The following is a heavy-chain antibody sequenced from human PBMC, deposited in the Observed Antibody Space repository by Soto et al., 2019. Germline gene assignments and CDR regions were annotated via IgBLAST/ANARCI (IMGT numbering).Heavy chain of an antibody. CDR2: IPDSGSST. D-gene: IGHD4-17*01. Sequence: GGSLRLSCAASGFTFSNYAMSWVRQAPGKGLEWVSAIPDSGSSTYYADSVKGRFTISRDNSKNTLYLQMNSLRAEDTAMYFCAKALRFFDSWGREPWSPSPQ. CDR3: AKALRFFDS. J-gene: IGHJ4*02. V-gene: IGHV3-23*01. CDR1: GFTFSNYA.